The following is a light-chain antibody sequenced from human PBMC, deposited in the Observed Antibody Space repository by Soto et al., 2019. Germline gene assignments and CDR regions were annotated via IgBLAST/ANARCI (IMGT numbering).Light chain of an antibody. CDR1: SSDVGGYNY. Sequence: QRVAEAGCAGHSVTLSCTGTSSDVGGYNYVSWYQQHPGKAPKLMIYEVSKRPSGVPDRFSGSKSGNTASLTVSGLQAEDEADYYCSSYAGSNNYVFGTGTQLTVL. CDR2: EVS. V-gene: IGLV2-8*01. J-gene: IGLJ1*01. CDR3: SSYAGSNNYV.